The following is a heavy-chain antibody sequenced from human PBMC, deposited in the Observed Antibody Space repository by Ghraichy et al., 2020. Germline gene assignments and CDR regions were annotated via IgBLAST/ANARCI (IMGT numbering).Heavy chain of an antibody. CDR1: GGSISSSSYY. J-gene: IGHJ3*02. V-gene: IGHV4-39*01. D-gene: IGHD2-15*01. CDR3: ARHIPIVVVVAATLNAFDI. CDR2: IYYSGST. Sequence: SETLSLTCTVSGGSISSSSYYWGWIRQPPGKGLEWIGSIYYSGSTYYNPSLKSRVTISVDTSKNQFSLKLSSVTAADTAVYYCARHIPIVVVVAATLNAFDIWGQGTMVTVSS.